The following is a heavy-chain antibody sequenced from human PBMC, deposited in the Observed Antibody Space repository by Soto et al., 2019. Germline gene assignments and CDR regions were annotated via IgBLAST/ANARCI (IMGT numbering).Heavy chain of an antibody. CDR3: AMVPDLDYCSRTSCLYYFDY. V-gene: IGHV3-23*01. Sequence: GGSMRLSCASSGFTFSRYVMTWVRQAQGKGLEWVSTINSNGGSTYYTDSVKGRFTISRDNSKNSLYLQMNGLRAEDTAVYFCAMVPDLDYCSRTSCLYYFDYWGQGALVTVSS. J-gene: IGHJ4*02. D-gene: IGHD2-2*01. CDR1: GFTFSRYV. CDR2: INSNGGST.